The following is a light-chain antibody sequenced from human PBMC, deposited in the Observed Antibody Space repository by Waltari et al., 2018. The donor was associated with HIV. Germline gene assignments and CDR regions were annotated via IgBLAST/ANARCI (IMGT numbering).Light chain of an antibody. CDR2: EVY. V-gene: IGLV2-8*01. Sequence: QSALTQPPSASGSPGQSVTISCTGSSSDIGGYDFVPWFQQHPGKAPKLVIYEVYKRPSGVPDRFSGSKSGNTASLTVSGLQAEDEAYYHCSSYAGNYNWVFGGGTKLTVL. CDR3: SSYAGNYNWV. J-gene: IGLJ3*02. CDR1: SSDIGGYDF.